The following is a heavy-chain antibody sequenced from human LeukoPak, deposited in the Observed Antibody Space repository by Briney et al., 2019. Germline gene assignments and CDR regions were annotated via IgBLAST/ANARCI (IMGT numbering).Heavy chain of an antibody. CDR3: ARELPFDY. CDR1: GFTFSSYW. J-gene: IGHJ4*02. CDR2: ISGDGSST. V-gene: IGHV3-74*01. Sequence: QPGGSLRLSCAASGFTFSSYWMHWVRQTPGKGLVWVSRISGDGSSTTYAESVKGRFTISRDNAKNTQYLQMNTLRAEDTAVYYCARELPFDYWGQGTLVTVSS.